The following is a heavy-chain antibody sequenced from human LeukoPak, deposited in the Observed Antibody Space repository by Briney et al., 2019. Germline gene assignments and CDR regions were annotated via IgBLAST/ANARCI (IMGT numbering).Heavy chain of an antibody. CDR3: ARPIIITGTSELDY. D-gene: IGHD1-20*01. J-gene: IGHJ4*02. V-gene: IGHV1-8*01. CDR1: GYTFTSYD. Sequence: ASVKVSCKASGYTFTSYDINWVRQATGQGLEWMGWMNPNSGNTGYAQKFQGRVTMTRNTSISTAYMELSSLRSEDTAVYYCARPIIITGTSELDYWGQGTLVTVSS. CDR2: MNPNSGNT.